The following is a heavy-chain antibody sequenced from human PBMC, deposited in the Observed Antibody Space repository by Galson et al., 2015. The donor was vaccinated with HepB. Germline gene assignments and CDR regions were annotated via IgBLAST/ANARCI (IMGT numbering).Heavy chain of an antibody. CDR1: GGTFSSYG. Sequence: SVKVSCKASGGTFSSYGISWVRQAPGQGLEWMGGIIPVTDKATYAEEFQGRVTITADKSTNTVNMELGSLRSNDTAVFFCARMGRPWLGNWYFDLWGRGTLVTVSS. CDR3: ARMGRPWLGNWYFDL. V-gene: IGHV1-69*10. J-gene: IGHJ2*01. D-gene: IGHD6-19*01. CDR2: IIPVTDKA.